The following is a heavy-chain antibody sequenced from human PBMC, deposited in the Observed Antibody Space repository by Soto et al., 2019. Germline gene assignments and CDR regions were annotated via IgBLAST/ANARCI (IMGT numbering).Heavy chain of an antibody. CDR3: AKDLASVTTLLDY. V-gene: IGHV3-23*01. D-gene: IGHD4-17*01. CDR1: GFTFSSYA. Sequence: EVQLLESGGGLVQPGGSLRLSCAASGFTFSSYAMSWVRQAPGKGLEWVSAISGSGGSTYYADSVKGRFTISRDNSKNTLYLQMTSLRAEDTAVYYCAKDLASVTTLLDYWGQGTLVTVSS. J-gene: IGHJ4*02. CDR2: ISGSGGST.